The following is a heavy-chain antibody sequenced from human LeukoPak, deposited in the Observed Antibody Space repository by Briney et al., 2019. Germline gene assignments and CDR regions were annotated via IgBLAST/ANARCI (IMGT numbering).Heavy chain of an antibody. J-gene: IGHJ3*02. Sequence: PSETLSLTCTVSGGPISSYYWSWIRQPPGKGLEWIGYIYYSGSTNYNPSLESRVTISVDTSKKQFSLRLSSVTAADTAIYYCARHGYDILSGLIWGQGTMVTVSS. D-gene: IGHD3-9*01. V-gene: IGHV4-59*08. CDR3: ARHGYDILSGLI. CDR1: GGPISSYY. CDR2: IYYSGST.